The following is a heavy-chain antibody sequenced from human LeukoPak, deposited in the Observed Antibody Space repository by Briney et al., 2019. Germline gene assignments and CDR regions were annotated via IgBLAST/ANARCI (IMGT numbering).Heavy chain of an antibody. CDR3: ARQDATYFDY. J-gene: IGHJ4*02. Sequence: SETLSLTCAVYGGSFSGYYWSWIRQPPGKGLEWIGEINHSGSTNYNPSLKSRVTISVDTSKNQFSLKLSPVTAADTAVYYCARQDATYFDYWGQGTLVTVSS. CDR1: GGSFSGYY. V-gene: IGHV4-34*01. D-gene: IGHD2-15*01. CDR2: INHSGST.